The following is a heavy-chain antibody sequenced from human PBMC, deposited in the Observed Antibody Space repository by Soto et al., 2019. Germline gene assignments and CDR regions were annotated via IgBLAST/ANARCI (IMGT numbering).Heavy chain of an antibody. CDR3: ARAPQNFLSGSYDY. J-gene: IGHJ4*02. CDR2: IYYSGST. D-gene: IGHD1-26*01. V-gene: IGHV4-59*01. CDR1: GGSISSYY. Sequence: SETLSLTCTVSGGSISSYYWSWIRQPPGKGLEWIGYIYYSGSTNYNPSLKSRVTISVDTSKNQFSLKLSSVTAADTAVYYCARAPQNFLSGSYDYWGQGTLVTVSS.